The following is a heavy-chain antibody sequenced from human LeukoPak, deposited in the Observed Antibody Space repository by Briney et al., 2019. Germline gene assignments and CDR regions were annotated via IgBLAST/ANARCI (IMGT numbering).Heavy chain of an antibody. Sequence: GGSLRLSCAASGFTFSSYWMNWVRQAPGKGLEWVANIKQDGSEKYYVDSVKGRFTISRDNAKHSLYLQMNSLRGEDTAVYYCATAYYFDYWGQGTLVTVSS. CDR2: IKQDGSEK. CDR3: ATAYYFDY. CDR1: GFTFSSYW. J-gene: IGHJ4*02. V-gene: IGHV3-7*01.